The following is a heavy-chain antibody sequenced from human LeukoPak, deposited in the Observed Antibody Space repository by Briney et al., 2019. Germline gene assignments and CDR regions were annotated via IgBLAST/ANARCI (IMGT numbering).Heavy chain of an antibody. CDR3: ARDRAAVTRTNFDY. CDR2: INPNSGGT. Sequence: ASVKVSCKASGYTFTGYYMHWVRQAPGQGLEWMGWINPNSGGTNYAQKFQGRVTMTRDKSISTAYMELSRLRSDDTAVYYCARDRAAVTRTNFDYWGQGTLVTVSS. V-gene: IGHV1-2*02. D-gene: IGHD4-17*01. CDR1: GYTFTGYY. J-gene: IGHJ4*02.